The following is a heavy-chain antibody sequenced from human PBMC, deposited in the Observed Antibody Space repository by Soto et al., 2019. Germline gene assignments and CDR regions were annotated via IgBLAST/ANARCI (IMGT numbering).Heavy chain of an antibody. CDR2: IIPIFGSA. J-gene: IGHJ5*02. CDR1: GGTFSSYA. CDR3: ARNVPSDIVIMVYEAGWYWFDP. D-gene: IGHD2-8*01. V-gene: IGHV1-69*01. Sequence: QVQLVQSGAEVKKPGSSVKVSCKASGGTFSSYAISWVRQAPGQGLEWMGGIIPIFGSANYAQKFQGRVTITSDEFRRDGFRERSSLGVEDTAVYYCARNVPSDIVIMVYEAGWYWFDPWGQGTLVTVSS.